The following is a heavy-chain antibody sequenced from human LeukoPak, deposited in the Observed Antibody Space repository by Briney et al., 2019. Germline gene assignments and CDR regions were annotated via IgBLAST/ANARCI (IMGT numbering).Heavy chain of an antibody. V-gene: IGHV4-59*12. CDR3: ARDIGYCSSTSCRKGYYYMDV. J-gene: IGHJ6*03. D-gene: IGHD2-2*01. Sequence: PSETLSLTCTVSGGSISSYYWSWIRQPPGKGLEWIGYIYYSGSTNYNPSLKSRVTMSVDTSKNQFSLKLSSVTAADTAVYYCARDIGYCSSTSCRKGYYYMDVWGKGTTVAVSS. CDR1: GGSISSYY. CDR2: IYYSGST.